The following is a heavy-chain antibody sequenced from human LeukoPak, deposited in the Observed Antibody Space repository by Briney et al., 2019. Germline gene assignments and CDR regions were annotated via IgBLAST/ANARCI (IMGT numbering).Heavy chain of an antibody. CDR2: INHSGST. Sequence: PSETLSLTCAVYGGSFSGYYWSWIRQPPGKGLEWIGKINHSGSTNYNPSLKSRVTISVDTSKNQFSLKLSSVTAADTAVYYCARGYSSGWYEYYFDYWGQGTLVTVSS. D-gene: IGHD6-19*01. CDR1: GGSFSGYY. CDR3: ARGYSSGWYEYYFDY. V-gene: IGHV4-34*01. J-gene: IGHJ4*02.